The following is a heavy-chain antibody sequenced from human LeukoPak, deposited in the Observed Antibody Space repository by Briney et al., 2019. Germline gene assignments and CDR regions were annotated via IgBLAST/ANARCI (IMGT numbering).Heavy chain of an antibody. Sequence: GTLRLSCAASGFTFSSYGMSWVRQAPGKGLELIGEINHSGSTNYNPSLKSRVTISVDKSKNQFSLKLSSVTAADTAVYYCARAGRDGYNNAFDIWGQGTMVTVSS. CDR1: GFTFSSYGM. CDR3: ARAGRDGYNNAFDI. D-gene: IGHD5-24*01. CDR2: INHSGST. V-gene: IGHV4-4*02. J-gene: IGHJ3*02.